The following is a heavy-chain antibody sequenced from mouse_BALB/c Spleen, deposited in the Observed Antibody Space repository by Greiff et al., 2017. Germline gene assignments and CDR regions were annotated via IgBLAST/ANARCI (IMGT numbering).Heavy chain of an antibody. Sequence: VMLVESGPGLVQPSQSLSITCTVSGFSLTSYGVHWVRQSPGKGLEWLGVIWSGGSTDYNAAFISRLSISKDNSKSQVFFKMNSLQANDTAIYYCARNGVLRLHFDYWGQGTTLTVSS. J-gene: IGHJ2*01. CDR3: ARNGVLRLHFDY. V-gene: IGHV2-2*02. CDR2: IWSGGST. CDR1: GFSLTSYG. D-gene: IGHD1-2*01.